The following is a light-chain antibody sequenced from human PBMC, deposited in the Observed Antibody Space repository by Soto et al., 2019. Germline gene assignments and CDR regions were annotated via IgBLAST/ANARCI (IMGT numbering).Light chain of an antibody. CDR2: DAS. J-gene: IGKJ4*01. CDR3: QQHSNWPLT. CDR1: QSVSSS. Sequence: IVLTQSPGTLSLSPGERATLSCRASQSVSSSLAWYQQNPDQAPRLLIFDASNRATGIPVRFSGSGSGTDFTLTISSLEPEDFTVYYCQQHSNWPLTFGGGTKVDIK. V-gene: IGKV3-11*01.